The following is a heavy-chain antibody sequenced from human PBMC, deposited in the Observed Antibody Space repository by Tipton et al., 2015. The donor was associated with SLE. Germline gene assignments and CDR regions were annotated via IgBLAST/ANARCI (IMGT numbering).Heavy chain of an antibody. J-gene: IGHJ5*02. Sequence: TLSLTCTVSGGSISSHYWSWIRQPPGKGLEWIGYIYYSGSTNYNPSLKSRVTISVDTSKNQFSLKLNSVTAADTAVYYCVRLWDSGYADNWFDPWGQGTLVTVSS. V-gene: IGHV4-59*11. CDR1: GGSISSHY. CDR3: VRLWDSGYADNWFDP. D-gene: IGHD5-12*01. CDR2: IYYSGST.